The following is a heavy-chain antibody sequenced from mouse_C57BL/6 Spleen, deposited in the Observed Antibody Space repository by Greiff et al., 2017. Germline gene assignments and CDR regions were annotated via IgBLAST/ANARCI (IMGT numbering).Heavy chain of an antibody. D-gene: IGHD2-2*01. V-gene: IGHV5-4*01. CDR3: ARDDYGYGWFAY. J-gene: IGHJ3*01. Sequence: EVKLVESGGGLVKPGGSLKLSCAASGFTFSSYAMSWVRQTPEKRLEWVATISDGGSYTYYPDNVKGRFTISRDNAKNNLYLQMSHLKSEDTAMYYCARDDYGYGWFAYWGQGTLVTVSA. CDR2: ISDGGSYT. CDR1: GFTFSSYA.